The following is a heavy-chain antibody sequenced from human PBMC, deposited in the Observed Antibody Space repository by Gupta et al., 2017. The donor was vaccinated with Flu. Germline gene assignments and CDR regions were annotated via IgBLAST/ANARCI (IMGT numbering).Heavy chain of an antibody. V-gene: IGHV4-39*01. CDR2: ISHTGSA. J-gene: IGHJ3*01. Sequence: GKGLAWIGTISHTGSAYYNPSLKSRVTISVDTAQNQFSLKLTSMTAADTAVFYCARRKMDDYDVSGYTHAFDVWGQGTLVTVSS. D-gene: IGHD3-22*01. CDR3: ARRKMDDYDVSGYTHAFDV.